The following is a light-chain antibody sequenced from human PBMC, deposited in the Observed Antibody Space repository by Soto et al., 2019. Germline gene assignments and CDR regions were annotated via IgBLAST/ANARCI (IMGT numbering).Light chain of an antibody. CDR2: EVT. Sequence: SALAQPSSVSGSPGQSITISCTGTSTDVGGYNYVSWYQHHSGKAPKLLIYEVTNRPSGISNRFSGSRSGNTAPLTISGLQAEDEADYYCSSYTDSSNYVFGTGTKVTVL. CDR3: SSYTDSSNYV. J-gene: IGLJ1*01. CDR1: STDVGGYNY. V-gene: IGLV2-14*01.